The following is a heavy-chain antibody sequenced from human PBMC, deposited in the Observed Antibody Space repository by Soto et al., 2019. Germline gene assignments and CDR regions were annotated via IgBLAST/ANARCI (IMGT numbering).Heavy chain of an antibody. V-gene: IGHV4-30-4*01. CDR2: RHHSGNT. CDR1: GVSITSGSYS. Sequence: HVQLQESGPGPVTPSQTLSLSCTVSGVSITSGSYSWTWVRQSPGKGREWIGYRHHSGNTYYNPSLNVRATLSVDTSNNQFSLKLTSVTAADTAVYYCARGGYDTSGQTFIGWGPDCWGQGTLVTVSS. CDR3: ARGGYDTSGQTFIGWGPDC. D-gene: IGHD3-22*01. J-gene: IGHJ4*02.